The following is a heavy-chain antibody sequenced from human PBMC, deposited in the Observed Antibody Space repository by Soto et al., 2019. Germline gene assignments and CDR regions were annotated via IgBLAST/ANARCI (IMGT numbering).Heavy chain of an antibody. Sequence: ASVKVSCKVSGYTLTELSMHWVRQAPGKGLEWMGGFDPEDGETIYAQKIQGRVTMTEDTSTDTAYMELSSLRSEDTAVYYCATGGLAPDRGYFDYWGQGTLVTVSS. J-gene: IGHJ4*02. CDR1: GYTLTELS. CDR3: ATGGLAPDRGYFDY. CDR2: FDPEDGET. V-gene: IGHV1-24*01. D-gene: IGHD6-25*01.